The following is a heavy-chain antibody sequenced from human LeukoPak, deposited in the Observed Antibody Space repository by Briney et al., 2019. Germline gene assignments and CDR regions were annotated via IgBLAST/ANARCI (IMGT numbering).Heavy chain of an antibody. CDR1: GGSISSYY. J-gene: IGHJ3*02. Sequence: SETLSLTCTVSGGSISSYYWSWIRQPPGKGLEWIGYIYYSGSTNYNPSLKSRVTISVDASKNQFSLKLSSVTAADTAVYYCARDNGIYDVGAFDIWGQGTMVTVSS. CDR3: ARDNGIYDVGAFDI. D-gene: IGHD5-12*01. V-gene: IGHV4-59*01. CDR2: IYYSGST.